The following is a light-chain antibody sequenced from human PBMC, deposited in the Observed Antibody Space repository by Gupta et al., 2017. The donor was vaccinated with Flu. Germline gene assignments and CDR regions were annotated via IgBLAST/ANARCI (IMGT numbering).Light chain of an antibody. CDR3: QSVDSSGTWV. CDR1: VLPKQY. J-gene: IGLJ3*02. CDR2: KDN. V-gene: IGLV3-25*03. Sequence: SYELTQPPSVSVAPGQTDRIPCSGDVLPKQYAYWYQQRPGQAPVQVIYKDNERASGIPERFSGSSSGTTVTLTISGVQAEDEADYYCQSVDSSGTWVFGGGTKLTVL.